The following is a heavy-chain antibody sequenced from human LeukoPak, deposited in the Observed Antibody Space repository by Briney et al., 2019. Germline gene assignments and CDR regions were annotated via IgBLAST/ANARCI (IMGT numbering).Heavy chain of an antibody. CDR2: ISSSGDTT. J-gene: IGHJ4*02. V-gene: IGHV3-48*03. D-gene: IGHD6-13*01. Sequence: PGGSLRLSCAASGFTFKSFEMEWVRQAPGKGLEWVSYISSSGDTTHNADSVEGRFSISRDNAKNTLYLHMNSLRGEDTAVYYCARVNGYSDFWGPGTRVTVSS. CDR1: GFTFKSFE. CDR3: ARVNGYSDF.